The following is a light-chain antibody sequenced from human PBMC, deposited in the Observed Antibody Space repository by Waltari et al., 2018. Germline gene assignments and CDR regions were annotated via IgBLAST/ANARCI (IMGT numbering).Light chain of an antibody. J-gene: IGLJ1*01. Sequence: SYELTQPPSVSVAPGQTARITCDGDKIGSKNVHWYQHKPGQAPVLVVYDDGDRPSGSPERFSGSNSGNTAALTISRADAGDEAEYYCQVWDSGSNHYVFGTVTKVTVL. V-gene: IGLV3-21*02. CDR1: KIGSKN. CDR3: QVWDSGSNHYV. CDR2: DDG.